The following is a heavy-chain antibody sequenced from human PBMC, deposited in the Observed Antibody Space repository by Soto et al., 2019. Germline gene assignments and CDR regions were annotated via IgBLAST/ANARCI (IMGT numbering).Heavy chain of an antibody. J-gene: IGHJ4*02. CDR3: ASRVTSSLY. D-gene: IGHD2-21*02. CDR2: ISGSGDST. CDR1: GFTFNNYA. Sequence: GGSLRLSCAASGFTFNNYAMSWVRQAPGKGLEWVSGISGSGDSTYYADSVKGRFTISRDNSKNTLFLQMNTLRPGDTAVYYCASRVTSSLYWGLGTLVTVSS. V-gene: IGHV3-23*01.